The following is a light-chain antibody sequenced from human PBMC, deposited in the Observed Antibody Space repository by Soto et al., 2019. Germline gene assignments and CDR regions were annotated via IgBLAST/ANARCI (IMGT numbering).Light chain of an antibody. CDR2: GAF. CDR3: QQRNIWPPVT. Sequence: EIVLTQSPATLSLSPGERATLSCRASPSVTNYLAWYQQKPGQAPRLILYGAFNRATGIPARFSGSGSGTDFTLTISSLELEDFAVYYCQQRNIWPPVTFGQGTRLEIK. V-gene: IGKV3-11*01. J-gene: IGKJ5*01. CDR1: PSVTNY.